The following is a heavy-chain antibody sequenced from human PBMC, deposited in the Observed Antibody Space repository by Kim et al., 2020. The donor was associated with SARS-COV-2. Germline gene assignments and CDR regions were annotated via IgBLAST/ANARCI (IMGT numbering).Heavy chain of an antibody. Sequence: SETLSLTCTVSGGSISSSSYYWGWIRQPPGKGLEWIGSIYYSGSTYYNPSLKSRVTISVDTSKNQFSLKLSSVTAADTAVYYCARPRIAVAGTMVDYWGQGTLVTVSS. CDR1: GGSISSSSYY. CDR3: ARPRIAVAGTMVDY. J-gene: IGHJ4*02. V-gene: IGHV4-39*01. D-gene: IGHD6-19*01. CDR2: IYYSGST.